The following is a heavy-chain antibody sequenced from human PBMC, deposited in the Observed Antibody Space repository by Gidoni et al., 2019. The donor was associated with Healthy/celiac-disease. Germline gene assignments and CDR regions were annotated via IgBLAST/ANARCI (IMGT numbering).Heavy chain of an antibody. Sequence: QVPLQESGPGLVKPSGTLSLPCAVPGGSIRSSNWWRWVRPPPGKGLEWIGELYHSGSTNYNPSLKSRVTISVDKSKNQFSLKLSSVTAADTAGYYCASGGYCSGGSCLLLRWGQGTLVTVSS. CDR1: GGSIRSSNW. J-gene: IGHJ4*02. CDR2: LYHSGST. V-gene: IGHV4-4*02. D-gene: IGHD2-15*01. CDR3: ASGGYCSGGSCLLLR.